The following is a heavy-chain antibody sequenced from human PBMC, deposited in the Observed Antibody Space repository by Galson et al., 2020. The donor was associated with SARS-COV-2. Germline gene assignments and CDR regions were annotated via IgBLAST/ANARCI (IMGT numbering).Heavy chain of an antibody. D-gene: IGHD1-1*01. J-gene: IGHJ4*02. CDR3: ARTPFNEHFDY. Sequence: SETLSLTCTVSGGSISSNNYHWGWIRQPPGKGLEWIGSFYYSGDTFYSPSLKSRVTMSMDTSKNQFSLKLSSVTAADTAVYYCARTPFNEHFDYWGQGTLVTVSS. CDR1: GGSISSNNYH. V-gene: IGHV4-39*01. CDR2: FYYSGDT.